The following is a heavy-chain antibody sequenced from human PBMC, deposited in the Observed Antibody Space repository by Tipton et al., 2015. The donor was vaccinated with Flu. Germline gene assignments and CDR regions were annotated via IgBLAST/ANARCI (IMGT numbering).Heavy chain of an antibody. V-gene: IGHV4-38-2*02. CDR3: ARFIPLTHYGDYVGVFDH. CDR2: IYHSGST. Sequence: LRLSCTVSGGFVSSYYWGWIRQPPGKGLEWIGSIYHSGSTYYNPSLKSRVTISVDTSKNQFSLKLSSVTAADTAVYFCARFIPLTHYGDYVGVFDHWGQGTLVTVSS. J-gene: IGHJ5*02. CDR1: GGFVSSYY. D-gene: IGHD4-17*01.